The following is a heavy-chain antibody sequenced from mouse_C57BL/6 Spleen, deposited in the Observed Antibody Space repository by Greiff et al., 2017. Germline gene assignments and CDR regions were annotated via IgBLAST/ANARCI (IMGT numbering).Heavy chain of an antibody. J-gene: IGHJ2*01. D-gene: IGHD2-3*01. CDR1: GYTFTDYY. CDR2: IGPGSGST. CDR3: ARYDEGYPFDY. V-gene: IGHV1-77*01. Sequence: VQLQQSGAELVKPGASVKISCKASGYTFTDYYINWVKQRPGQGLEWIGKIGPGSGSTYYNEKFKGKATLTADKSSSTAYMPLSSLTSEDSAVDYCARYDEGYPFDYWGQGTTLTVSS.